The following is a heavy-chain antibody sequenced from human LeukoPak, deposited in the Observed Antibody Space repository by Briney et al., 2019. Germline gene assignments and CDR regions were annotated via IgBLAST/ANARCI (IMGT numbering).Heavy chain of an antibody. D-gene: IGHD2-2*01. CDR2: TYYSGST. Sequence: SETLSLTCTVSGGSISSYYWSWIRQPPGKGLEWIGYTYYSGSTNYNPSLKSRVTISVDTSKNQFSLKLSSVTAADTAVYYCARVSIYCSSTSCYEDAFDIWGQGTMVTVSS. V-gene: IGHV4-59*01. J-gene: IGHJ3*02. CDR3: ARVSIYCSSTSCYEDAFDI. CDR1: GGSISSYY.